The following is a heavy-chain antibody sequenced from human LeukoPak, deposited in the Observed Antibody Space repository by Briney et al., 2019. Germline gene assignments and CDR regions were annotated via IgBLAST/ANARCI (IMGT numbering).Heavy chain of an antibody. CDR3: ARASSGELLTRPFDY. J-gene: IGHJ4*02. V-gene: IGHV4-34*01. D-gene: IGHD1-26*01. CDR2: INHSGST. Sequence: SETLSLTCAVYGGSFSGYYWSWIRQSPGRGLEWIGEINHSGSTNYNPSLKSRVTISVDTSKNQFSLKLSSVTAADTAVYYCARASSGELLTRPFDYWGQGTLVTVSS. CDR1: GGSFSGYY.